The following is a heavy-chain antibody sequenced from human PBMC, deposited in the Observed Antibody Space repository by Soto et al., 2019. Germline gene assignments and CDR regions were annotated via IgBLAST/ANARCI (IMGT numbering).Heavy chain of an antibody. CDR2: ISGSGGST. D-gene: IGHD2-2*01. V-gene: IGHV3-23*01. Sequence: GGSLRLSCAASGFTFSSYAMSWVRQAPGKELKWVSAISGSGGSTYYADSVKGRFTISRDNSKNTLYLQMNSLRAEDTAVYYCAKDPTLGCSSTSCYPGYYFDYWGQGTLVTVPQ. CDR1: GFTFSSYA. J-gene: IGHJ4*02. CDR3: AKDPTLGCSSTSCYPGYYFDY.